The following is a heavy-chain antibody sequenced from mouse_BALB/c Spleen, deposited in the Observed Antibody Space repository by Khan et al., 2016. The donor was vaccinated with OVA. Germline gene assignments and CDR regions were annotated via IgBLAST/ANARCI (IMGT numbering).Heavy chain of an antibody. V-gene: IGHV9-3-1*01. CDR1: GYTFTNYG. CDR3: AREGGSATWYFDV. Sequence: QIQLVQSGPELKKPGETVTISCKASGYTFTNYGMNWVKQAPGKGLKWMGWINTYTGEPTYADDFKGRFAFSLETSASTAYLQINNLKNEDTATYFCAREGGSATWYFDVWGAGTTVTVSS. D-gene: IGHD1-2*01. J-gene: IGHJ1*01. CDR2: INTYTGEP.